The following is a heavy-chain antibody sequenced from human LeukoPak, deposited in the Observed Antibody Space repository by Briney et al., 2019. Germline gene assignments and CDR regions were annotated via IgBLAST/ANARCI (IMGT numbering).Heavy chain of an antibody. CDR2: IYHSGST. D-gene: IGHD3-10*01. J-gene: IGHJ4*02. CDR1: GGSISSSSYC. Sequence: SETLSLTCTVSGGSISSSSYCWSWIRQPPGKGLEWIGEIYHSGSTNYNPSLKSRVTISVDTSKNQFSLKLSSVTAADTAVYYCARHTRWFGESQFDYWGQGTLVTVSS. V-gene: IGHV4-39*01. CDR3: ARHTRWFGESQFDY.